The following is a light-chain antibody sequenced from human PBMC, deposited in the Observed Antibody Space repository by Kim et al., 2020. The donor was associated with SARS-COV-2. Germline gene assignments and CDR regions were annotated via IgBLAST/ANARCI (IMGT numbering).Light chain of an antibody. CDR1: SSDIGRYNH. Sequence: QSALTQPASVSGSPGQSITISCTGTSSDIGRYNHVSWYQHPPGKAPKLIIFDLTYRPSGVSNRFSGSKSGNTASLTISGLQAEDEADYYCSSYTPSTSSVIFGGGTQLTVL. CDR2: DLT. CDR3: SSYTPSTSSVI. J-gene: IGLJ2*01. V-gene: IGLV2-14*03.